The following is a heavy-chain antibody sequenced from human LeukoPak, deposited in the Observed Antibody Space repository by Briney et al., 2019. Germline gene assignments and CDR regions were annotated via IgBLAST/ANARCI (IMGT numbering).Heavy chain of an antibody. D-gene: IGHD3-10*01. CDR1: GYSISSAYY. Sequence: PSETLSLTCTVSGYSISSAYYWAWIRQPPGKGLEWVSSISSSGGATYYADSVKGRFTISRDNSKNTLYLLMNSLRSEDTARYYCAKEGSGSYFLNPHLDVWGQGTTVTVSS. J-gene: IGHJ6*02. V-gene: IGHV3-23*01. CDR2: ISSSGGAT. CDR3: AKEGSGSYFLNPHLDV.